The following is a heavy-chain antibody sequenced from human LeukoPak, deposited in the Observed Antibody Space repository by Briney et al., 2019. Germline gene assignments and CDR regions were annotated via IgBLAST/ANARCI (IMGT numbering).Heavy chain of an antibody. Sequence: GGSLRLSCAASGFTFSAYAMSWVRQAPGKGLERVSAICGSDGSRYYADSVKGRFTISRDNSKNTLYLQMNSLRGEDTAVYYCAKGGSPSCYSSSGYWGQGTLVTVSS. CDR3: AKGGSPSCYSSSGY. CDR1: GFTFSAYA. J-gene: IGHJ4*02. V-gene: IGHV3-23*01. CDR2: ICGSDGSR. D-gene: IGHD2-2*01.